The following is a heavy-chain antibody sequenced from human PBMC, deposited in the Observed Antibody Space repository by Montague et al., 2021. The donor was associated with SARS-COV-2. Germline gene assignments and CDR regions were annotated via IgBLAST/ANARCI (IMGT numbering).Heavy chain of an antibody. CDR1: GFTFSSYA. D-gene: IGHD3-9*01. CDR2: ISYDGSNK. V-gene: IGHV3-30*04. J-gene: IGHJ4*02. CDR3: ARDLRYFDWDGVDY. Sequence: SLRLSCAASGFTFSSYAMHWVRQAPGKGLEWVAVISYDGSNKYYADSVKGRFTISRDNSKNTLYLQMNGLRAEDTAVCYCARDLRYFDWDGVDYWGQGTLVTVSS.